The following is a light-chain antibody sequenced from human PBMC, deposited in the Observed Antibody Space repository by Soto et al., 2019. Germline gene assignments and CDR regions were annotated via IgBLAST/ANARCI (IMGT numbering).Light chain of an antibody. J-gene: IGKJ5*01. Sequence: DIQTAQSPSSLSASVGDRVAIRCRASQSIRRYLNWYQQKPGKAPKVLIYAASNLQSGVPSRFSGSGSGTDFTLTISSLQPEDFATYYCQQSSTIPITFGQGTRLEIK. CDR3: QQSSTIPIT. CDR2: AAS. CDR1: QSIRRY. V-gene: IGKV1-39*01.